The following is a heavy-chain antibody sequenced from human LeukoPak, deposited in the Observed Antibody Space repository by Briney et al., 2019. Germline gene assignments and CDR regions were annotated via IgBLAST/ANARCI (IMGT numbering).Heavy chain of an antibody. CDR3: AREGGYARSFDY. J-gene: IGHJ4*02. CDR2: IYYSGST. D-gene: IGHD5-12*01. CDR1: GGSISSYY. Sequence: SETLSLTCTVSGGSISSYYWSWIRQPPGKGLEWIGYIYYSGSTNYNPSLKSRVTISVDTSKNQFSLKLSSVTAADTAVYYRAREGGYARSFDYWGQGTLVTVSS. V-gene: IGHV4-59*01.